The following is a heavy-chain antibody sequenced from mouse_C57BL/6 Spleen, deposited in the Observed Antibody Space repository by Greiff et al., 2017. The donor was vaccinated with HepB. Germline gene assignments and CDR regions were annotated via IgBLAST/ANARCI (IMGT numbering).Heavy chain of an antibody. J-gene: IGHJ4*01. CDR2: IRSKSNNYAT. D-gene: IGHD1-1*01. CDR1: GFSFNTYA. Sequence: EVQLVESGGGLVQPKGSLKLSCAASGFSFNTYAMNWVRQAPGKGLEWVARIRSKSNNYATYYADSVKDRFTISRDDSESMLYLQMNNLKTEDTAMYYCVRHAGGSSYDYAMDYWGQGTSVTVSS. CDR3: VRHAGGSSYDYAMDY. V-gene: IGHV10-1*01.